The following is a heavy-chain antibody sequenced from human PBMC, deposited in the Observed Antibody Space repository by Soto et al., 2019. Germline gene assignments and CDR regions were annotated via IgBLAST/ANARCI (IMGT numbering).Heavy chain of an antibody. CDR3: ARAARPIGDSVLDY. V-gene: IGHV1-24*01. Sequence: ASVKVSCKVSGYTLTELSMHWVRQAPGKGLEWMGGFDPEDGETIYAQKFQGRVTITADESTSTAYMELSSLRSEDTAVYYCARAARPIGDSVLDYWGQGTLVTVSS. CDR2: FDPEDGET. CDR1: GYTLTELS. D-gene: IGHD4-17*01. J-gene: IGHJ4*02.